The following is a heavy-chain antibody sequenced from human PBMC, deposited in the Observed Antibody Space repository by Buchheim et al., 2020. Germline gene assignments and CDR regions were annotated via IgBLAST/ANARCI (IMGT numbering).Heavy chain of an antibody. D-gene: IGHD3-16*01. CDR1: GFDFNNYW. Sequence: EVQLVESGGGLVQPGGSLRLSCATSGFDFNNYWMTWVRQAPGKGLEWVSYISSSSSTIYYADSVKGRFTISRDNAKNSLYLQMNRLRDEDTAVYYCARVGGSYVDYGMDVWGQGTT. CDR3: ARVGGSYVDYGMDV. CDR2: ISSSSSTI. J-gene: IGHJ6*02. V-gene: IGHV3-48*02.